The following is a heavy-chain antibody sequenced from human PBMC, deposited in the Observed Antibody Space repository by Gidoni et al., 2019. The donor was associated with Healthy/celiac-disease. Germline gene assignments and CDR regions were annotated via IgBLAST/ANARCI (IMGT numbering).Heavy chain of an antibody. CDR2: INHSGST. CDR1: GGSFSGYY. J-gene: IGHJ4*02. V-gene: IGHV4-34*01. D-gene: IGHD3-22*01. CDR3: ARGSSSGDFDY. Sequence: QVQLQPSGAGPLKPTETLSLTCAVDGGSFSGYYWSWTRQPPGKGLEWIGEINHSGSTNYNPSLKSRVIISVDTTKNQFSRKLSSVTAADTAVYYCARGSSSGDFDYWGQGTLVTVSS.